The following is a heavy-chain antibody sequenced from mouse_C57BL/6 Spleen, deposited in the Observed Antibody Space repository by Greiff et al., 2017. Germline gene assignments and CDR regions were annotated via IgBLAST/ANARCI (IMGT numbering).Heavy chain of an antibody. CDR2: IYPGSGST. J-gene: IGHJ4*01. CDR1: GYTFTSYW. V-gene: IGHV1-55*01. CDR3: ARGIYYYGSSYVYAMDY. Sequence: QVQLQQSGAELVKPGASVKMSCKASGYTFTSYWITWVKQRPGQGLEWIGDIYPGSGSTNYNEKFKSKATLTVATYSSTAYMQLSSLTSEDSAVYYCARGIYYYGSSYVYAMDYWGQGTSVTVSS. D-gene: IGHD1-1*01.